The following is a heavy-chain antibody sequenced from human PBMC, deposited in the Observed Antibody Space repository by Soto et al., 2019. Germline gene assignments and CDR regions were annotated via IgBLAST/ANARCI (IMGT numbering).Heavy chain of an antibody. J-gene: IGHJ4*02. CDR2: ISSSSSYI. CDR1: GFTFSSYS. V-gene: IGHV3-21*01. Sequence: EVQLVESGGGLVKPGGSLRLSCAASGFTFSSYSMNWVRQAPGKGLEWVSSISSSSSYIYYADSVKGRFTISRDNAKNSLYLQMNSLRAEDTAVYYCARDAPYADYDLDYWGQGTLVTVSS. D-gene: IGHD4-17*01. CDR3: ARDAPYADYDLDY.